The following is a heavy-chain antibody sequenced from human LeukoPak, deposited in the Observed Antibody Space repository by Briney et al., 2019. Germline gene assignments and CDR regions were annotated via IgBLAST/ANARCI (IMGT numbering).Heavy chain of an antibody. V-gene: IGHV3-48*03. D-gene: IGHD5-12*01. CDR3: ARDSVNYDQ. J-gene: IGHJ4*02. CDR2: ISSSGSTI. CDR1: GFTLSSYE. Sequence: GGSLRLSCAASGFTLSSYEMNWVRQAPGKGLEWVSYISSSGSTIYYADSVKGRFTISRDNAKNSLYLQMNSLRAEDTAVYYCARDSVNYDQWGRGTLVTVSS.